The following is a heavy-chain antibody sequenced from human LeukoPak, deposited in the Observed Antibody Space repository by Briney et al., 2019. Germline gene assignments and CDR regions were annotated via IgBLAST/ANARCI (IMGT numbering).Heavy chain of an antibody. CDR1: GFTFSRYW. CDR2: IKQDGSEE. D-gene: IGHD3-10*01. Sequence: GESLRLSCAASGFTFSRYWMSWVRQAPGKGLEWVANIKQDGSEEIYVDSVKGRFIVSRDNAKNSLFLQMRSLRDEDTAVYYCARYKVIRGGDYDYFGFDVWGEGTTVTVSS. V-gene: IGHV3-7*03. CDR3: ARYKVIRGGDYDYFGFDV. J-gene: IGHJ6*04.